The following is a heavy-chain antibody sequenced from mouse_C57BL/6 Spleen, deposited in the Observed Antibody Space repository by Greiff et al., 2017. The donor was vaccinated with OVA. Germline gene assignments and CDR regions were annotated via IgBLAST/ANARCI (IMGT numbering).Heavy chain of an antibody. V-gene: IGHV5-4*03. CDR3: ARGVRYFDV. Sequence: EVKVVESGGGLVKPGGSLKLSCAASGFTFSSYAMSWVRQTPEKRLEWVATISDGGSYTYYPDNVKGRFTISRDNAKNNLYLQMSHLKSEDTAMYYSARGVRYFDVWGTGTTVTVSS. CDR2: ISDGGSYT. J-gene: IGHJ1*03. CDR1: GFTFSSYA.